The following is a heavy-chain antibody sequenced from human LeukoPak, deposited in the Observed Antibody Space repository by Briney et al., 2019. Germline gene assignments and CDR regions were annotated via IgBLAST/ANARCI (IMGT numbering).Heavy chain of an antibody. Sequence: SETLSLTCTVSGGSISSYYWSWIRRPPGKGLEWIGYIYYSGSTNYNPSLKSRVTISVDTSKNQFSLKLSSVTAADTAVYYCARDNGSGSYNYWGQGTLVTVSS. J-gene: IGHJ4*02. V-gene: IGHV4-59*01. CDR2: IYYSGST. CDR1: GGSISSYY. CDR3: ARDNGSGSYNY. D-gene: IGHD3-10*01.